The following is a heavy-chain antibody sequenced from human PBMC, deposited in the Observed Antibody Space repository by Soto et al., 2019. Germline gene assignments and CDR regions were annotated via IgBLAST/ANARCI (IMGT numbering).Heavy chain of an antibody. CDR1: GGSISSGGYY. Sequence: SETLSLTCTVSGGSISSGGYYWSWIRQHPGKGLEWIGYIYYSGSTYYNPSLKSRVTISVDTSKNQFSLKLSSVTAADTAMYYCAGGHYDDSSGYYSGFDYWGQGTLVTVSS. V-gene: IGHV4-31*03. CDR3: AGGHYDDSSGYYSGFDY. D-gene: IGHD3-22*01. CDR2: IYYSGST. J-gene: IGHJ4*02.